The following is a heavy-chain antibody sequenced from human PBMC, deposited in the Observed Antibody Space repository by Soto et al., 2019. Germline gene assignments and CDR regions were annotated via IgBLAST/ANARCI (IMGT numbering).Heavy chain of an antibody. CDR3: ASSGPIWFGELSFDY. D-gene: IGHD3-10*01. Sequence: SETPSLTCTVSGGSISSGGYYWSWIRQHPGKGLEWIGYIYYSGSTYYNPSLKSRVTISVDTSKNQFSLKLSSVTAADTAVYYCASSGPIWFGELSFDYWGKGTLVTVSS. CDR1: GGSISSGGYY. V-gene: IGHV4-31*03. J-gene: IGHJ4*02. CDR2: IYYSGST.